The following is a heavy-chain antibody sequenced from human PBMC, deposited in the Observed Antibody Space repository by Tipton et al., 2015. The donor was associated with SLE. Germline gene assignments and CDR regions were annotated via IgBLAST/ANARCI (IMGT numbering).Heavy chain of an antibody. D-gene: IGHD3-10*01. CDR1: GGSFSNYY. V-gene: IGHV4-34*01. CDR2: INHIGTT. CDR3: ARGAKERITLVRVRPYYFDY. Sequence: TLSLTCEVYGGSFSNYYWSWIRQPPGGGLEWIGEINHIGTTNNNPSLKSRLTIVEDTSKNHISLKLTSVTAADTSVYYCARGAKERITLVRVRPYYFDYWGQGSLVTVSS. J-gene: IGHJ4*01.